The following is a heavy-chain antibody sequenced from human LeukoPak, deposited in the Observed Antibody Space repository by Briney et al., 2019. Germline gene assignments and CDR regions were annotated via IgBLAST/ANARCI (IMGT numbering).Heavy chain of an antibody. D-gene: IGHD3/OR15-3a*01. CDR2: IYYSGNT. V-gene: IGHV4-59*01. Sequence: KSSETLSLTCTVSGGSISSYYWSWIRQPPGKGLEWIGYIYYSGNTNYNPSLKSRVTISVDTSKNQFSLKLSSVTAADTAVYYCARSERGLAPFDYWGQGTLVIVSS. CDR3: ARSERGLAPFDY. J-gene: IGHJ4*02. CDR1: GGSISSYY.